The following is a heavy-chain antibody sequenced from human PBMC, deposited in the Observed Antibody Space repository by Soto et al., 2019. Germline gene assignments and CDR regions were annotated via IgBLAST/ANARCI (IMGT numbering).Heavy chain of an antibody. D-gene: IGHD3-10*01. J-gene: IGHJ6*02. Sequence: GESLKISCKGSGYSFTSYWISWVRQMPGKGLEWMGRIDPSDSYTNYSPSFQGHVTISADKSISTAYLQWSSQKASDTAMYYCARHHYYGSGHYGMDVWGQGTTVTVSS. CDR3: ARHHYYGSGHYGMDV. CDR2: IDPSDSYT. V-gene: IGHV5-10-1*01. CDR1: GYSFTSYW.